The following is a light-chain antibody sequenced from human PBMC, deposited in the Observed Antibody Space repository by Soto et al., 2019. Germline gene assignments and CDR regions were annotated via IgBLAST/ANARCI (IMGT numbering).Light chain of an antibody. CDR3: QSYDSSLSGFYV. V-gene: IGLV1-40*01. Sequence: QSVLTQPPSVSGAPGQRVTISCTGSSSNIGAGYDVHWYQQLPGTAPKLLIYGNSNRPSGVPDRFSGSKSGTSASLAITGLHADDEADYYCQSYDSSLSGFYVFGTGTKLTVL. CDR1: SSNIGAGYD. J-gene: IGLJ1*01. CDR2: GNS.